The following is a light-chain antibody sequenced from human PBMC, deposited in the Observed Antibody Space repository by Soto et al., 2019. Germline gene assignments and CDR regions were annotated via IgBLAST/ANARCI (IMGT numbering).Light chain of an antibody. CDR3: QQSSNWPPIT. CDR1: QSVGSKS. CDR2: GAS. V-gene: IGKV3D-20*02. Sequence: IVLPPSPGTISLSPVSRSQLSGLAIQSVGSKSLAWYQQKSGQAPRLVVYGASSRATGIPDRFSGSGSGTGFTLTISRLETEDFAVYYCQQSSNWPPITFGQGTRLEIK. J-gene: IGKJ5*01.